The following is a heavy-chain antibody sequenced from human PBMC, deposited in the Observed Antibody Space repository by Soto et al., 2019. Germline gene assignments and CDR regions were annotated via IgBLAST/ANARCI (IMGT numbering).Heavy chain of an antibody. CDR1: GGTFSSYA. V-gene: IGHV1-69*06. Sequence: QVQLVQSGAEVKKPGSSVKVSCKASGGTFSSYAISWVRQAPGQGLEWMGGIIPICGTANYAQKFQCRVTITADKSTSTDYMGMSSLRSEDTAVYYCARAHLPYYDILTGYYYYGMDVWGQGTTVTVYS. CDR3: ARAHLPYYDILTGYYYYGMDV. D-gene: IGHD3-9*01. CDR2: IIPICGTA. J-gene: IGHJ6*02.